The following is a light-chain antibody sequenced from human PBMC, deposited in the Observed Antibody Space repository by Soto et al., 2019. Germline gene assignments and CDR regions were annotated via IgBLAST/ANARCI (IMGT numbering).Light chain of an antibody. CDR1: SSDVGSYNL. CDR2: EVT. CDR3: SSYAGSRFVV. Sequence: QSALTQPASVSGSPGQSITISCTGTSSDVGSYNLVSWYQHHPGKAPKLVIYEVTERPSGVSDRFSGSKSGNSASLTISGLQAEDEAYYYCSSYAGSRFVVFGGGTKLTVL. J-gene: IGLJ2*01. V-gene: IGLV2-23*02.